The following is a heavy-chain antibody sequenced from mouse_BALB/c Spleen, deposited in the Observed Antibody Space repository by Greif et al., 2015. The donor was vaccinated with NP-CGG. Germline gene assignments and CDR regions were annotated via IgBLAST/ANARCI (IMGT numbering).Heavy chain of an antibody. CDR3: ARGSITKDAMDY. Sequence: EVQLVESGGGLVQPGGSRKLSCAASGFTFSSFGMHWVRQAPEKGLEWVAYISSGSSTIYYADTVKGRFTISRDNPKNTLFLQMTSLRSEDTAMYYCARGSITKDAMDYWGQGTSVTVSS. D-gene: IGHD2-4*01. V-gene: IGHV5-17*02. J-gene: IGHJ4*01. CDR2: ISSGSSTI. CDR1: GFTFSSFG.